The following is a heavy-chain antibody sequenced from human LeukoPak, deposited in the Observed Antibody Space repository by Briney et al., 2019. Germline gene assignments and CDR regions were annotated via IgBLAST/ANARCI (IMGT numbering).Heavy chain of an antibody. D-gene: IGHD6-19*01. V-gene: IGHV1-18*01. CDR1: GYTFTSYG. J-gene: IGHJ6*02. Sequence: GASVKVSCKASGYTFTSYGISWVRQAPGQGLEWMGWISAHNGNTNYAQKLQGRVTMTTDTSTSTAYVELRSLRSDDTAVYYCAREGSSGWYDYYYYGMDVWGQGTTVTVSS. CDR2: ISAHNGNT. CDR3: AREGSSGWYDYYYYGMDV.